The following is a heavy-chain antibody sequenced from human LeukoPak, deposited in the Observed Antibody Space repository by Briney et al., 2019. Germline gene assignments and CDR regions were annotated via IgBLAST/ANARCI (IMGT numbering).Heavy chain of an antibody. D-gene: IGHD3-9*01. J-gene: IGHJ4*02. Sequence: GGSLRLSCAASGFIFSDYWMHWVRQGPGKGLEWVSRIKSAGSSTSYAESVKGRFTISRDNAKNSLYLQMNSLGVEDTAVYYCAREGYYDILTGYSYYFDYWGQGTLVTVSS. CDR3: AREGYYDILTGYSYYFDY. V-gene: IGHV3-74*01. CDR2: IKSAGSST. CDR1: GFIFSDYW.